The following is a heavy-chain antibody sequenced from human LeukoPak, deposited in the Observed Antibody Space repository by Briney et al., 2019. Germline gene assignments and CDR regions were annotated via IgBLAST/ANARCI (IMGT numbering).Heavy chain of an antibody. D-gene: IGHD5-18*01. J-gene: IGHJ3*02. V-gene: IGHV4-38-2*02. Sequence: SETLSLTCSVSGYSISSGYYWGWIRQPPGKGLEWIGSIYHSGSTNYNPSLKSRVTISVDTSKNQFSLKLSSVTAADTAVYYCARRPTSTAMTLQISRRGRGAFDIWGQGTMVTVSS. CDR1: GYSISSGYY. CDR2: IYHSGST. CDR3: ARRPTSTAMTLQISRRGRGAFDI.